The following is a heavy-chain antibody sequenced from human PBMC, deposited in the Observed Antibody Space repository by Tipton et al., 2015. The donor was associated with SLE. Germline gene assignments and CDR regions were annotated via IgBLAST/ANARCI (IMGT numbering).Heavy chain of an antibody. CDR2: IHYSGST. V-gene: IGHV4-61*05. CDR1: GGSISSSSYY. CDR3: ARGVGADY. J-gene: IGHJ4*02. D-gene: IGHD1-26*01. Sequence: TLSLTCTVSGGSISSSSYYWGWIRQPPGKGLEWIGYIHYSGSTNYNPSLKSRVTISVDTSKNQFSLKLSSVTAADTAMNYCARGVGADYWGQGTLVTVSS.